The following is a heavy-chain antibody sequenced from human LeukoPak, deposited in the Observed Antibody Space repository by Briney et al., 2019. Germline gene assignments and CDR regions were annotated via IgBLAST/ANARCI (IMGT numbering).Heavy chain of an antibody. D-gene: IGHD6-13*01. CDR1: GFTFSDYY. CDR2: ISSSSSYT. V-gene: IGHV3-11*05. J-gene: IGHJ5*02. CDR3: ARDLKAAAGPFDP. Sequence: GGSLRLSCAASGFTFSDYYMSWIRQAPGKGLEWVSYISSSSSYTNYADSVKGRFTISRDNAKNSLYLQMNSLRADDTAVYYCARDLKAAAGPFDPWGQGTLVTVSS.